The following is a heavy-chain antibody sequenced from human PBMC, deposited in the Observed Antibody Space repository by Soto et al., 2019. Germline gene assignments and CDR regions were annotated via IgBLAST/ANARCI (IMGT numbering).Heavy chain of an antibody. D-gene: IGHD2-21*01. CDR2: IIPIFGTT. CDR3: ARVSATTISGGDVNRGREDD. J-gene: IGHJ4*02. V-gene: IGHV1-69*05. CDR1: GGALSSYA. Sequence: SVKVSCKASGGALSSYAISWVRQAPGQGLEWMGGIIPIFGTTNYAQKFQGRVTITTDESTGTAYMELSSLRYDDTAVYYCARVSATTISGGDVNRGREDDWGQGTQVTVSS.